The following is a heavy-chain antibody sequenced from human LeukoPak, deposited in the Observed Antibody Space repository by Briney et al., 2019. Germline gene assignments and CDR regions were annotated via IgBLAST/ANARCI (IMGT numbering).Heavy chain of an antibody. CDR3: AKSQEDDSSGYYYSNFDY. CDR2: NSGSSGAT. CDR1: GFTFSSYA. J-gene: IGHJ4*02. D-gene: IGHD3-22*01. Sequence: LTGGSLRLSCAASGFTFSSYAMSWVRQAPGKGLEWVSANSGSSGATYYADSVKGRFTISSDISKNTLYLQMNSLRAEDTAIYYCAKSQEDDSSGYYYSNFDYWGQGTLVTVSS. V-gene: IGHV3-23*01.